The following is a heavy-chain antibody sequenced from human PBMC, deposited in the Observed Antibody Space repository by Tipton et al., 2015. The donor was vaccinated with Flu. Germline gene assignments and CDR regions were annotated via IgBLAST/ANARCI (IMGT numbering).Heavy chain of an antibody. CDR3: ARDKGGGTYTFDV. V-gene: IGHV1-46*01. CDR2: IYPAGGGI. J-gene: IGHJ3*01. Sequence: QLVQSGTEVKKPGASVKVSCKASGYTFTSYNMHWVRQAPGQGLEWMGIIYPAGGGISYAQKFQGRVIVTRDRSTGTVHMELSSLKSDDTAMYYCARDKGGGTYTFDVWGQGTMVTVSS. D-gene: IGHD1-1*01. CDR1: GYTFTSYN.